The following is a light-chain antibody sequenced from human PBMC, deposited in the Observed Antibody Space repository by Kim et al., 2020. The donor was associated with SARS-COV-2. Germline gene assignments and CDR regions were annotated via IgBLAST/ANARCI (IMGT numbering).Light chain of an antibody. Sequence: ASVKLTCTLSSGHSSYAIAWHQQQPEKGPRYLMKLNSDGSHSKGDGIPDRFSGSSSGAERYLTISSHQSEDEADYYCQTWGTGSVVFGGGTQLTVL. CDR1: SGHSSYA. J-gene: IGLJ2*01. CDR3: QTWGTGSVV. V-gene: IGLV4-69*01. CDR2: LNSDGSH.